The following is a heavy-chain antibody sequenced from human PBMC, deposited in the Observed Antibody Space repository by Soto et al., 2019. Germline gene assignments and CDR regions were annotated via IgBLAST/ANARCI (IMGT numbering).Heavy chain of an antibody. J-gene: IGHJ5*02. CDR2: ITHSGRT. D-gene: IGHD5-12*01. CDR1: GGSFRGYY. CDR3: ASCGDGGYVA. Sequence: QVQLQQWGAGLLKPSETLSLTCAVYGGSFRGYYWSWIRQPPGKGLEWIGEITHSGRTNYSPSLKSRLTISVNTSKNQFSLNLSSVSAADTAVYYCASCGDGGYVAWGQGTLVTVSS. V-gene: IGHV4-34*01.